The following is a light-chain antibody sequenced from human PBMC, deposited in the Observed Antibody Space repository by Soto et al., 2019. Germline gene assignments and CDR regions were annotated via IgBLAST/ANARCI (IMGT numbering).Light chain of an antibody. CDR1: ALPKQY. CDR3: QSADSSGTYNV. V-gene: IGLV3-25*03. Sequence: SYELTQPPSVSVSPGQTARITCSGDALPKQYAYWYQQKPGQAPVQVIYKDTERPSGIPERFSGSSSGTTVTLTISGVQAEDEADYYCQSADSSGTYNVFGTGTKSPS. CDR2: KDT. J-gene: IGLJ1*01.